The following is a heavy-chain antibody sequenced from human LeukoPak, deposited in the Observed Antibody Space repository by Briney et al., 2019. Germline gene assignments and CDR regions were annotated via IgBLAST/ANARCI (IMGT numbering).Heavy chain of an antibody. CDR1: GFTFSSYS. J-gene: IGHJ5*02. Sequence: PGGSLRLSCAASGFTFSSYSMNWVRQAPGKGLEWVSSISSSSSYIYYADSVKGRFTISRDNAKDSLYLQMNSLRAEDTAVYYCARGYYYDSSGYWNWFDPWGQGTLVTVSS. CDR3: ARGYYYDSSGYWNWFDP. D-gene: IGHD3-22*01. V-gene: IGHV3-21*01. CDR2: ISSSSSYI.